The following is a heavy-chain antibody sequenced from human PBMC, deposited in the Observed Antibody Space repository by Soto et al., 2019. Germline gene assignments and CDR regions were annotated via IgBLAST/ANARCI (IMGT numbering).Heavy chain of an antibody. J-gene: IGHJ5*02. V-gene: IGHV4-34*01. D-gene: IGHD3-9*01. Sequence: QVQLQQWGAGLLKPSETLSLTCAVYGGSFSGYYWSWIRQPPGKGLEWIGEINHSGSTNYNPSLKSRVTISVDASTNQFSLKLCSVTAADTAVYYCACKGEVIDWLAHTWFAPWGQGTLVTVSS. CDR2: INHSGST. CDR3: ACKGEVIDWLAHTWFAP. CDR1: GGSFSGYY.